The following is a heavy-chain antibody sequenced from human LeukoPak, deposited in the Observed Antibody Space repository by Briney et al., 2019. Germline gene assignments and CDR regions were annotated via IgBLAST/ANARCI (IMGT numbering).Heavy chain of an antibody. CDR2: ISGSGGST. D-gene: IGHD3-22*01. V-gene: IGHV3-23*01. CDR3: AKDHLLGPAYYYDSSGYGSDY. Sequence: GGSLRLSCAASGFTFSSYAMSWVRQAPGKGLEWVSAISGSGGSTYYADSVKGRFTISRDNSKNTLYLQMNSLRAEDTAVYYCAKDHLLGPAYYYDSSGYGSDYWGQGTLVTVSS. J-gene: IGHJ4*02. CDR1: GFTFSSYA.